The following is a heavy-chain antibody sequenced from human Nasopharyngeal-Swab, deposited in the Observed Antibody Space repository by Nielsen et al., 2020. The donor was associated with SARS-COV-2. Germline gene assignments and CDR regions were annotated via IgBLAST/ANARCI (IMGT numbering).Heavy chain of an antibody. V-gene: IGHV3-23*01. CDR3: ARGGVSGSDVYFDS. CDR2: ISFTGDNT. Sequence: WIRQPPGKGLEWVSRISFTGDNTNSADSVKGRFTIPRDNSQMKSLRVEDMAVYHCARGGVSGSDVYFDSWGQGTLVTVSS. D-gene: IGHD2-8*01. J-gene: IGHJ4*02.